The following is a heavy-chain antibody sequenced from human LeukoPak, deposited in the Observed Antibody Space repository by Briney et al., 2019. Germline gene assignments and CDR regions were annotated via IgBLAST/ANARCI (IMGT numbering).Heavy chain of an antibody. J-gene: IGHJ6*03. CDR2: ISTYNGNT. CDR3: ARDGVPGSGYYLTYYYYYMDV. CDR1: GYTFTSYG. V-gene: IGHV1-18*01. Sequence: ASVTLSCTASGYTFTSYGISWVRQAPGQGLEWMGWISTYNGNTTYAQKLQGRVTMNTDTSTSRAYMELRSLRSDDTAVYYCARDGVPGSGYYLTYYYYYMDVWGKGATVTISS. D-gene: IGHD3-22*01.